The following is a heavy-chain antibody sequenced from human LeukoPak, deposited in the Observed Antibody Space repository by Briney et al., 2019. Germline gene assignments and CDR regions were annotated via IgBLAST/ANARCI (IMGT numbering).Heavy chain of an antibody. V-gene: IGHV4-38-2*02. CDR2: IYHSGST. CDR1: GYSISSGYY. CDR3: AHTVATIGIDY. Sequence: SETLSLTCTVSGYSISSGYYWGWIRQPPGKGLEWIGSIYHSGSTYYNPSLKSRVTISVDTSKNQFSLKLSSVTAADTAVYYCAHTVATIGIDYWGQGTLVTVSS. J-gene: IGHJ4*02. D-gene: IGHD5-12*01.